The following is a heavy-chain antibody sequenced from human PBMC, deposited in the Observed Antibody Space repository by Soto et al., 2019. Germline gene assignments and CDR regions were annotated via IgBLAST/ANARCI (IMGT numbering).Heavy chain of an antibody. CDR1: GFTFSSYG. CDR3: AKQSPYSNSWYGVDY. CDR2: ISGSGDNT. Sequence: EVQLLESGGGLVQPGGSLRLSCVASGFTFSSYGMNWVRQAPGKGLEWVSGISGSGDNTHYADAVKGRFTISRDNSKNTLYLQTNSLRAEDTAVYYCAKQSPYSNSWYGVDYWGQGTLVTVSS. J-gene: IGHJ4*02. D-gene: IGHD6-13*01. V-gene: IGHV3-23*01.